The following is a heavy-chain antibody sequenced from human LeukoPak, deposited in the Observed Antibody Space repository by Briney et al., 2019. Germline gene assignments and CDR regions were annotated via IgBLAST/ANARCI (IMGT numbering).Heavy chain of an antibody. CDR1: GGSISTYY. V-gene: IGHV4-59*01. CDR2: IYYSGST. D-gene: IGHD3-22*01. Sequence: SETLSLTCTVSGGSISTYYWNWIRQPPGKGLEWIGYIYYSGSTNYNPSLKSRVTISVDTSKNQFSLKLSSVTAADTAVYYCARDRYYDSSGYPRDYWGQGTLVTVSS. CDR3: ARDRYYDSSGYPRDY. J-gene: IGHJ4*02.